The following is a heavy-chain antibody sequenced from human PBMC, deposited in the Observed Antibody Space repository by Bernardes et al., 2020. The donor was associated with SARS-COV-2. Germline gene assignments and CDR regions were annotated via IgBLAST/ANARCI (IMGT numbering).Heavy chain of an antibody. D-gene: IGHD3-22*01. CDR1: GGSISSGGYY. CDR2: IYYSGST. J-gene: IGHJ6*02. CDR3: ARAPVYYYDSKMDYYYGMDV. Sequence: SETLSLTCTVSGGSISSGGYYWSWIRQHPGKGLEWIGYIYYSGSTYYNPSLKSRVTISVDTSKNQFSLKLSSVTAADTAVYYCARAPVYYYDSKMDYYYGMDVWGQGTTVTVSS. V-gene: IGHV4-31*03.